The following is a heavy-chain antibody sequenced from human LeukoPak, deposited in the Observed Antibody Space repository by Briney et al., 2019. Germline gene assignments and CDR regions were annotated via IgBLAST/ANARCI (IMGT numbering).Heavy chain of an antibody. D-gene: IGHD2-15*01. CDR1: GFTLSSHW. V-gene: IGHV3-7*04. J-gene: IGHJ4*02. CDR2: IKQDGSEK. Sequence: GGSLRLSCAASGFTLSSHWMTWVRQAPGKGLEWVANIKQDGSEKYYVDSVKGRFTISRDNAKNSLYLQLNSLRAEDTAVYYCARPSYSYCSGGSCYSGYWGQGTQVTVSS. CDR3: ARPSYSYCSGGSCYSGY.